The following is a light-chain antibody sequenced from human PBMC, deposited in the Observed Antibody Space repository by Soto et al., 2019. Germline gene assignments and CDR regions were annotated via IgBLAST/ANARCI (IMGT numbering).Light chain of an antibody. V-gene: IGKV3-11*01. CDR1: QSVSTY. Sequence: EIILTQSPATLSLSPGERATLSCSASQSVSTYLTWYQQKPGQPPRLLIYDASNRATGTPARFSGSGSGTDFTLTIGSLEPEDFAVYYCQHRVNWPHTFGPGTKLQIK. J-gene: IGKJ2*01. CDR2: DAS. CDR3: QHRVNWPHT.